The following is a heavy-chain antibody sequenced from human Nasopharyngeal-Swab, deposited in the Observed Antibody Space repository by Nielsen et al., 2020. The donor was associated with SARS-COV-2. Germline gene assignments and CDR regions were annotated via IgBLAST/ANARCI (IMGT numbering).Heavy chain of an antibody. CDR3: ARGGSVLTVYGNRSPIDY. V-gene: IGHV4-39*01. Sequence: SETLSLTCTVSGGSISSSSYYWGWIRQPPGKGLEWIGSIYYSGSTYYNPSLKSRVTISVDTSKSQFSLKVSSVTAADTAVYYCARGGSVLTVYGNRSPIDYWGQGTLVTVSS. D-gene: IGHD2-8*01. J-gene: IGHJ4*02. CDR1: GGSISSSSYY. CDR2: IYYSGST.